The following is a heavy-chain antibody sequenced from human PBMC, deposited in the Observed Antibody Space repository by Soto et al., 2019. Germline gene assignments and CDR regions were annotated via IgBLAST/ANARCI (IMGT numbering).Heavy chain of an antibody. J-gene: IGHJ4*02. Sequence: SETLSLTCAVYGGSFSGYYWSWIRQPPGKGLEWIGEINHSGSTNYNPSLKSRVTISVDTSKNQFSLKLSSVTAADTAVYYCARADPLDYWGQGTLVTVSS. CDR1: GGSFSGYY. V-gene: IGHV4-34*01. CDR2: INHSGST. CDR3: ARADPLDY.